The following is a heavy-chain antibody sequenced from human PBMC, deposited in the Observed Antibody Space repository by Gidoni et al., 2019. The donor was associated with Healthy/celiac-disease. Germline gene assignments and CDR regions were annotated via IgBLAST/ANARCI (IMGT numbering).Heavy chain of an antibody. CDR1: GFTLSSYA. D-gene: IGHD3-22*01. CDR3: ARGHLDYYDSSGILDY. CDR2: ISYDGSNK. V-gene: IGHV3-30-3*01. Sequence: QVQLVESGGGVVQPGRSLRLSCAASGFTLSSYAMHWVRQAPGKGLEWVAVISYDGSNKYYADSVKGRFTISRDNSKNTLYLQMNSLRAEDTAVYYCARGHLDYYDSSGILDYWGQGTLVTVSS. J-gene: IGHJ4*02.